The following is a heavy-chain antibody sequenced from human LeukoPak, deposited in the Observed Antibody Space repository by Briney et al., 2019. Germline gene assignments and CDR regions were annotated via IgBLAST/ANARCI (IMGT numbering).Heavy chain of an antibody. CDR2: ISGSGADT. CDR1: GFTFSSFV. Sequence: GGSLRLSCAASGFTFSSFVMSWVRQAPGKGLEWISAISGSGADTYHADSVKGRFTISRDNSKNTLYLQMNSLRAEDTALYYCVKASSSSPQYNWFDAWGQGTLVTVSS. D-gene: IGHD6-6*01. V-gene: IGHV3-23*01. CDR3: VKASSSSPQYNWFDA. J-gene: IGHJ5*02.